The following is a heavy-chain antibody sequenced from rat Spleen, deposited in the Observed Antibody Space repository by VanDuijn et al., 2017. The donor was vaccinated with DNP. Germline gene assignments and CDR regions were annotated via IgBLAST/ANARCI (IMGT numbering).Heavy chain of an antibody. CDR1: GFPLTSNS. CDR2: IWSGGST. J-gene: IGHJ1*01. D-gene: IGHD1-12*03. Sequence: VQLKESGPGLVQPSQTLSLTCTVSGFPLTSNSVHWVRQPPGKGLEWVGTIWSGGSTDYNSGLKSRVSISRDTSKNQVFLKMNSLQIQDTAIYFCTSPGLYYEGYSTYWYFDFWGPGTMVTVSS. CDR3: TSPGLYYEGYSTYWYFDF. V-gene: IGHV2-1*01.